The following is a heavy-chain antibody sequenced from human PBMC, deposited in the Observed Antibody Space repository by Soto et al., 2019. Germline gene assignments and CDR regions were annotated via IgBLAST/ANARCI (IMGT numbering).Heavy chain of an antibody. CDR1: GGSIIRGGYY. CDR2: IYYSGST. D-gene: IGHD6-19*01. J-gene: IGHJ3*02. V-gene: IGHV4-31*03. Sequence: SETLPLTCTVSGGSIIRGGYYWCWIRQQPGKGLEWIGYIYYSGSTYYNPSLKSRVTISVDTSKNQFSLKLSSVTAADTAVYYCARGAGGWGLGAFDIWGQGTXVT. CDR3: ARGAGGWGLGAFDI.